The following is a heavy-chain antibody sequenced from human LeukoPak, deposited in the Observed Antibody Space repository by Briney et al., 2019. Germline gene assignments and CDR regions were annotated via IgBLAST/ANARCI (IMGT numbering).Heavy chain of an antibody. J-gene: IGHJ6*03. V-gene: IGHV3-23*01. CDR3: ARDAGYCSSTSCYLVYFMDV. D-gene: IGHD2-2*03. Sequence: GGSVSLSCAASGFTFSSYGMSWVRQAPGKGLEWVSAISGSGGSTYYADSVKGRFTISRDNSKNTLYLQMNSLRAEDTAVYYCARDAGYCSSTSCYLVYFMDVWGKGTTVTVSS. CDR1: GFTFSSYG. CDR2: ISGSGGST.